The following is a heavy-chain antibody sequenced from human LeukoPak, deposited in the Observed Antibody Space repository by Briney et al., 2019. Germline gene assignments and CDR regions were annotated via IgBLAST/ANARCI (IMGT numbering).Heavy chain of an antibody. CDR3: AREEGDYGMDV. V-gene: IGHV4-4*07. J-gene: IGHJ6*02. D-gene: IGHD3-16*01. CDR2: IYTSGST. Sequence: SETLSLTCTVSGGSISRYYWRWIRQPAGKGLEWIGRIYTSGSTNHNPSLKSRVTMSVDTSKNQFFSKLSSFTAAGTAGIFCAREEGDYGMDVWGQGTTVTVSS. CDR1: GGSISRYY.